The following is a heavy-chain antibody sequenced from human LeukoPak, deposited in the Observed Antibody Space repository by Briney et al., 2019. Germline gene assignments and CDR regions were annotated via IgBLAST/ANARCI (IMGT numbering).Heavy chain of an antibody. CDR2: TFHSGIT. CDR3: ARVQAGYDSFDI. CDR1: GGSISSGGYY. D-gene: IGHD5-12*01. J-gene: IGHJ3*02. V-gene: IGHV4-30-2*01. Sequence: PSETLSLTCTVSGGSISSGGYYWSWIRQPPGKGLEWIGSTFHSGITYYTPSLKSRVTMSIDRSNNQFSLQLSSVTAADTAVYYCARVQAGYDSFDIWGQGTMVTVSS.